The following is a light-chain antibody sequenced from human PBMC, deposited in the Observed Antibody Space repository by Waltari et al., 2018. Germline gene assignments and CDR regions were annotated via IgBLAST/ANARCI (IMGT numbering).Light chain of an antibody. CDR1: QGIYNY. CDR2: AAS. CDR3: QQYYTTLGLT. Sequence: DIQMTQSPSSLSASVGDRVTITCRASQGIYNYLAWYQQKPGKAPKLLLYAASNSESAVPSRFSGSGSVTDYTLTISSLQPEDFATYYCQQYYTTLGLTFGGGTKVDIK. J-gene: IGKJ4*01. V-gene: IGKV1-NL1*01.